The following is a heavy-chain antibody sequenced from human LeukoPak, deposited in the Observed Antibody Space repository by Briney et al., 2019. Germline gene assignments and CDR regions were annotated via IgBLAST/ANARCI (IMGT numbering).Heavy chain of an antibody. V-gene: IGHV1-2*02. CDR2: INPNSCGT. CDR3: ARNFDFDSSGYYHY. Sequence: ASVKVSCKASGYTFTGYYLHWVRQAPGQGLEWMGWINPNSCGTNYAQKFQGRVTMTRDTSISTAYMELSRLTSDDTAVYYCARNFDFDSSGYYHYWGQGTLVTVSS. D-gene: IGHD3-22*01. CDR1: GYTFTGYY. J-gene: IGHJ4*02.